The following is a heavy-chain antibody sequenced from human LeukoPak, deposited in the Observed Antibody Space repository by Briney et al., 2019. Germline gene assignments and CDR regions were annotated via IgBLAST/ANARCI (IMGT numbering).Heavy chain of an antibody. CDR2: IASDGSST. CDR1: EFTFSSYL. D-gene: IGHD4-23*01. CDR3: ARGRPHGNDY. J-gene: IGHJ4*02. Sequence: GGSLRLSGAVSEFTFSSYLMNWVHQAPGKGLVWVSRIASDGSSTTYADSVKGRFSISRDNAKNTLYLQMNSLRVEDTAVYYCARGRPHGNDYWGQGTLVTVSS. V-gene: IGHV3-74*01.